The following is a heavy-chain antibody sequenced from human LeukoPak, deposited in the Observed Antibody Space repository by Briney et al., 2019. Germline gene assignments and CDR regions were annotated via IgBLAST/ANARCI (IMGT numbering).Heavy chain of an antibody. CDR3: ARSSGWKYYVDY. CDR2: INPNSGGT. J-gene: IGHJ4*02. CDR1: GYTFSGFY. Sequence: ASVKVSFKASGYTFSGFYLHWVRQAPGQGLEWMGWINPNSGGTNFAQTFQGRVTMTRDTSISTAYMELSRLRSDDTAVYFCARSSGWKYYVDYWGQGTLVTVSS. D-gene: IGHD6-19*01. V-gene: IGHV1-2*02.